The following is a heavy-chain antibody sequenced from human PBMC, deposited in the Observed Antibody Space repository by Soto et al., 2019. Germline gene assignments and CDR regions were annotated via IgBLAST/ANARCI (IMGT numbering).Heavy chain of an antibody. CDR2: ISYDGSNK. D-gene: IGHD6-13*01. CDR1: GFTFSSYG. CDR3: AADSSSNFDY. V-gene: IGHV3-30*03. J-gene: IGHJ4*02. Sequence: QVQLVESGGGVVQPRRSLRLSCAASGFTFSSYGMHWVRQAPGKGLEWVAVISYDGSNKYYADSVKGRFTISRDNSKNTLYLQMNSLRAEDTAVYYCAADSSSNFDYWGQGTLVTVSS.